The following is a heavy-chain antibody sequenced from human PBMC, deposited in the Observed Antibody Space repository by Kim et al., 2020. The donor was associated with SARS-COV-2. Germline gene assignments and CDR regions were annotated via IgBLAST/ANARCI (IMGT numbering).Heavy chain of an antibody. CDR1: GGSFSGYY. CDR3: ARGRAYSSRRRTYYYYGMDV. V-gene: IGHV4-34*01. Sequence: SETLSLTCAVYGGSFSGYYWSWIRQPPGKGLEWIGEINHSGSTNYNPSLKSRVTISVDTSKNQFSLKLSSVTAADMAVYYCARGRAYSSRRRTYYYYGMDVWGQGTTVTVSS. D-gene: IGHD6-13*01. J-gene: IGHJ6*02. CDR2: INHSGST.